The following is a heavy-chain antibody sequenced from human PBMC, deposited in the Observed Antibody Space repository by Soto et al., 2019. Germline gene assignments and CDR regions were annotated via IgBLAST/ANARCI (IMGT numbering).Heavy chain of an antibody. J-gene: IGHJ4*02. D-gene: IGHD2-2*01. V-gene: IGHV3-7*05. CDR3: ARGGIVVVPAAIYYFDY. CDR1: GFTFSDSW. CDR2: IKADGSEK. Sequence: LGGSLRLSCAASGFTFSDSWMNWVRQAPGKGLEWVANIKADGSEKYYVDSVKGRFTISRDNAKNSLYLQMDSLRSEDTAVYYCARGGIVVVPAAIYYFDYWGQGTLVTVSS.